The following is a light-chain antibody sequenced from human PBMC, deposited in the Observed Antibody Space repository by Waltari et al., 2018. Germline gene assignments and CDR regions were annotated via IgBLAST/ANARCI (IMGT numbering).Light chain of an antibody. V-gene: IGKV3-11*01. CDR3: QKYNSAPRT. CDR1: QSVSSD. CDR2: DAS. J-gene: IGKJ1*01. Sequence: EIVLTQSPATLSLSPGERATLSCRASQSVSSDLAWFLQKPGQAPRLLIYDASDRATGIPARFSGSGSGTDFTLTISSLQPEDVATYYCQKYNSAPRTFGQGTKVEIK.